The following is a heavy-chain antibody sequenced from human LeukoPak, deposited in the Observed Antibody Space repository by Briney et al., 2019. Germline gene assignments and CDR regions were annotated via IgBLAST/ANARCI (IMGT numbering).Heavy chain of an antibody. V-gene: IGHV3-30*04. J-gene: IGHJ4*02. Sequence: PGGSLRLSCAASGITFNSYAMHWVRQAPGKGLEWVAVISHDGSNRYYGDSAKGRFTISRDNSKNTLFLQMDSLRAEDTAVYYCASGYTYYYGSGSYHWGQGTLVTVSS. D-gene: IGHD3-10*01. CDR1: GITFNSYA. CDR2: ISHDGSNR. CDR3: ASGYTYYYGSGSYH.